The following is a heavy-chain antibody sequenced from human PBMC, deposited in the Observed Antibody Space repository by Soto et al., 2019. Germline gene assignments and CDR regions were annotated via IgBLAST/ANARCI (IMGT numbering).Heavy chain of an antibody. Sequence: PGGSLRLSCAASGFTFSNYWMSWVRQTPGKGLEWVANIKQDGSAKYYVDSVKGRFTISRDNAKSSLYLQMNSLRAEDTAVYYCGSSRWLQLNYWGQGTLVTVSS. D-gene: IGHD5-12*01. V-gene: IGHV3-7*01. CDR1: GFTFSNYW. CDR3: GSSRWLQLNY. J-gene: IGHJ4*02. CDR2: IKQDGSAK.